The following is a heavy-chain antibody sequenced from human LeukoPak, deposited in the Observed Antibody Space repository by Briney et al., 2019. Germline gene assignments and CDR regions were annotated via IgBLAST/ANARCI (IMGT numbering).Heavy chain of an antibody. J-gene: IGHJ4*02. CDR2: ISAYNGNT. Sequence: ASVKVSCKASGYTFTSYGISWVRQAPGQGLEWMGWISAYNGNTNYAQKLQGRVTMTTDTSTSTAYMELRSLRSDDTAVYYCAREPPSGTTVTTGHYSNDYWGQGTLVTVSS. V-gene: IGHV1-18*01. CDR3: AREPPSGTTVTTGHYSNDY. D-gene: IGHD4-17*01. CDR1: GYTFTSYG.